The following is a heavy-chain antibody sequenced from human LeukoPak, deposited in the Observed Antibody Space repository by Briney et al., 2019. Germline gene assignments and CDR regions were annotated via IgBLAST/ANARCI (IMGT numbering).Heavy chain of an antibody. Sequence: PGGSLRLSCADSEFTLSNYWVHWVRQAPGKGLEWVSRINPDATTTNYADSVKGRFTISRDNAKNTLYLQMDSLRAEDTAVYHCARDLHGSRDVWGKGTTVTVSS. J-gene: IGHJ6*04. D-gene: IGHD3-10*01. CDR3: ARDLHGSRDV. CDR2: INPDATTT. CDR1: EFTLSNYW. V-gene: IGHV3-74*01.